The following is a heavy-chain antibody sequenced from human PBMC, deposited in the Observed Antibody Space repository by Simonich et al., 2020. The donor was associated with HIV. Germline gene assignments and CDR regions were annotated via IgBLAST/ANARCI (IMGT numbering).Heavy chain of an antibody. J-gene: IGHJ4*02. V-gene: IGHV3-21*01. CDR1: GFTFSSYR. CDR2: ISSSSSYI. Sequence: EVQLVESGGGLVKPGGSLRLSCAASGFTFSSYRMNWVHQAPGKGLEWVSSISSSSSYIYYADSVKVRFTISRDNAKNSLYLQMNSLRAEDTAVYYCARDGRKGSSTSCSDYWGQGTLVTVSS. D-gene: IGHD2-2*01. CDR3: ARDGRKGSSTSCSDY.